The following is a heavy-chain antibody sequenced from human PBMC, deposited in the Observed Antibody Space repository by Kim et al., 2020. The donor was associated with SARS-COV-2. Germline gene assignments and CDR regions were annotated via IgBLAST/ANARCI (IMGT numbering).Heavy chain of an antibody. CDR1: GYTFTSYG. V-gene: IGHV1-18*01. CDR3: ARSVNILTGYYLYYYGMDV. Sequence: ASVKVSCKASGYTFTSYGISWERQAPGQGLEWMGWISAYNGNTNYAQKLQGRVTMTTDTSTSTAYMELRSLRSDHTAVYYCARSVNILTGYYLYYYGMDVWGQGSTGTVS. CDR2: ISAYNGNT. J-gene: IGHJ6*02. D-gene: IGHD3-9*01.